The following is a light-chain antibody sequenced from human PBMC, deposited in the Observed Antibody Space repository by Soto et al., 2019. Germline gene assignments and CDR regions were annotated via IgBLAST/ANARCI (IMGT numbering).Light chain of an antibody. CDR1: QCINTW. J-gene: IGKJ3*01. CDR2: SVS. Sequence: DIQMTQSPSSVSASVGDRVTITCRASQCINTWLDWYQQKPGKGPSLLIYSVSKLQSGVPSRFNGSGSGTDFSLTISGLQPDDFATYYCQQANTFPVTFGPGTRLDVK. CDR3: QQANTFPVT. V-gene: IGKV1-12*01.